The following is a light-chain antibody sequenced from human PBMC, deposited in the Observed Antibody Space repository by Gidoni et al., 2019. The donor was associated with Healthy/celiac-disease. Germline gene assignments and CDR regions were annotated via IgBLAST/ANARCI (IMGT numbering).Light chain of an antibody. CDR3: QQYNSYAET. V-gene: IGKV1-5*03. CDR1: QSISSW. CDR2: KAS. Sequence: DIQMTQSPSTLSASVGDRVTTTCRASQSISSWLAWYQQKPGKAPKLLIYKASSLESGVPSRFSGSGSGTEFTLTISSLQPDDFATYYCQQYNSYAETFXXXTKVEIK. J-gene: IGKJ1*01.